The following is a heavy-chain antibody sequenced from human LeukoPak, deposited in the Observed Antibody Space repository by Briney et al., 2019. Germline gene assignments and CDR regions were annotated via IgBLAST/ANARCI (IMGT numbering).Heavy chain of an antibody. D-gene: IGHD3-3*01. J-gene: IGHJ3*02. CDR3: AKDLAYCDFWSGYSDAFDI. CDR1: GFTFSSYA. V-gene: IGHV3-23*01. Sequence: PGGSLRLSCAASGFTFSSYAMSWVRQAPGKGLEWVSAISGSGGSTYYADSVKGRFTISRDNSKNTLYLQMNSLRAEDTAVYYCAKDLAYCDFWSGYSDAFDIWGQGTMVTVSS. CDR2: ISGSGGST.